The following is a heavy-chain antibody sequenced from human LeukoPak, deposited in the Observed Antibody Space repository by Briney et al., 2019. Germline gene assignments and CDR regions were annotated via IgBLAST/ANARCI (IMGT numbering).Heavy chain of an antibody. V-gene: IGHV4-39*01. D-gene: IGHD5-12*01. CDR3: ARRGYSGYYNWFDP. J-gene: IGHJ5*02. CDR2: MYYSGST. Sequence: SETLSLTCTVSGGSISSSSYHWGWIRQPPGKGLEWIGTMYYSGSTYYNPSLKSRVTISVDTSKNQFSLKLSSVTAADTAVYYCARRGYSGYYNWFDPWGQGTLVTVSS. CDR1: GGSISSSSYH.